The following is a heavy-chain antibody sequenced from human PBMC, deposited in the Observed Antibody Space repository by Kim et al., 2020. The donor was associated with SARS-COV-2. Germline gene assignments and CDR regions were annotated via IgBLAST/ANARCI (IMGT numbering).Heavy chain of an antibody. J-gene: IGHJ6*02. Sequence: GGSLRLSCAASGFTFDDYAMHWVRQAPGKGLEWVSGISWNSGSIGYADSVKGRFTISRDNAKNSLYLQMNSLRAEDTALYYCAKDMGVVVPAALYRDYYGMVVWGQRNTVTASS. CDR1: GFTFDDYA. CDR2: ISWNSGSI. CDR3: AKDMGVVVPAALYRDYYGMVV. V-gene: IGHV3-9*01. D-gene: IGHD2-2*01.